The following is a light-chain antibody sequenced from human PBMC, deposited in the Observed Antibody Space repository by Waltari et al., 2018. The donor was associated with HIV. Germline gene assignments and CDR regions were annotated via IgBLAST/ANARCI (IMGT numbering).Light chain of an antibody. CDR1: SANIGAGYD. CDR3: QSYDRSLSGRV. V-gene: IGLV1-40*01. CDR2: ANT. J-gene: IGLJ2*01. Sequence: QSVLTQPPSVSGAPGQRVTISCTGSSANIGAGYDVHWYQQLPGTAPKLLIYANTNRPSGFPDRFSGSKSGTSASLAITGLQAEDEADYYCQSYDRSLSGRVFGGGTKLTVL.